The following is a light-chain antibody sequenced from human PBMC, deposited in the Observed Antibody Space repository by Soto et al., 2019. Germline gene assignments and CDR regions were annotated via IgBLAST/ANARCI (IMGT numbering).Light chain of an antibody. CDR2: AAS. Sequence: DIQMTQSPSSVSASVGDRVTITCRAGQGTSSWLAGYQQKPEKAPKLLIYAASRLQSGVPSRFSGSGSATDFTLTISCLEPEDFATYYCQQANSFPYTFGQGTKLDIK. V-gene: IGKV1-12*02. CDR1: QGTSSW. J-gene: IGKJ2*01. CDR3: QQANSFPYT.